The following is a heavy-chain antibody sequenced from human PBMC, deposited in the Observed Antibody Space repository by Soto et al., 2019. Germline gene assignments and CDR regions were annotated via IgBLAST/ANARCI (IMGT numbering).Heavy chain of an antibody. D-gene: IGHD6-19*01. CDR1: GYTFTGYY. CDR3: ARYKIAVAGTFDY. J-gene: IGHJ4*02. Sequence: QVQLVQSGAEVKKPEASVKVSCKASGYTFTGYYMHWVRQAPGQGLEWMGWINPNSGGTNYAQKFQGRVTMTRDTSISPAYMELSRLRSVDTAVYYCARYKIAVAGTFDYWGQGTLVTVSS. V-gene: IGHV1-2*02. CDR2: INPNSGGT.